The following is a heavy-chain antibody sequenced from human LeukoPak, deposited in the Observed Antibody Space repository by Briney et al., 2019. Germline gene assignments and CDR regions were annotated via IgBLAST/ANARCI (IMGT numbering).Heavy chain of an antibody. J-gene: IGHJ4*02. CDR1: GGSFSDYY. Sequence: ASETLSLTCTVYGGSFSDYYWSWIRQSPGKGLEWIGEINHSGSTNYNPSLKSRVTISVDTSKNQFSLKLSSVTAADTAVYYCARVGNDSSSYYLYSFDYWGQGTLVTVSS. CDR2: INHSGST. D-gene: IGHD3-22*01. V-gene: IGHV4-34*01. CDR3: ARVGNDSSSYYLYSFDY.